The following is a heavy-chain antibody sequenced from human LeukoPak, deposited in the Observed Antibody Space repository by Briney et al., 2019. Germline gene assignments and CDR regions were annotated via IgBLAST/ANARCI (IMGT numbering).Heavy chain of an antibody. CDR3: AKTRPLDSSSWSHGDY. CDR2: ISYDGSNK. J-gene: IGHJ4*02. Sequence: GGSLRLSCAASGFTFNSYAMHWVRQAPGKGLEWVAVISYDGSNKDHAGSVKGRVTISRDNSKNTLYLQMNSLRAEDTAVYYCAKTRPLDSSSWSHGDYWGQGTLVTVSS. V-gene: IGHV3-30*04. D-gene: IGHD6-13*01. CDR1: GFTFNSYA.